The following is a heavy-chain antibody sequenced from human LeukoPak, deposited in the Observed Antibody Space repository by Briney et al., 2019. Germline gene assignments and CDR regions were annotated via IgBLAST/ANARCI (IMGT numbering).Heavy chain of an antibody. J-gene: IGHJ6*03. CDR2: ITSGSSYI. Sequence: PGGSLRLSCAASGFTFSSYAMHWVRQAPGKGLEWVSSITSGSSYIYYADSVKGRFTISRDNAKNSLYLQMNSLRAEDTAVYYCARDPYSGRYGNYYYFMDVWGKGTTVTISS. D-gene: IGHD1-26*01. CDR1: GFTFSSYA. V-gene: IGHV3-21*01. CDR3: ARDPYSGRYGNYYYFMDV.